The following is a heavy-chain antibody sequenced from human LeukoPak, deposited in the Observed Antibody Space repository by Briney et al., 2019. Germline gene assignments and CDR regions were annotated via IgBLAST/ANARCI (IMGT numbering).Heavy chain of an antibody. CDR1: GGSISSGSYY. D-gene: IGHD3-10*01. Sequence: PSETLSLTCTVSGGSISSGSYYWSWIRQPAGKGLEWIGRIYTSGSTNYNPSLKSRVTISVDTSKNQFSLKLSSVTAADTAVYYCARGGQRDTMVRGVIYYWGQGTLVTVSS. V-gene: IGHV4-61*02. CDR2: IYTSGST. CDR3: ARGGQRDTMVRGVIYY. J-gene: IGHJ4*02.